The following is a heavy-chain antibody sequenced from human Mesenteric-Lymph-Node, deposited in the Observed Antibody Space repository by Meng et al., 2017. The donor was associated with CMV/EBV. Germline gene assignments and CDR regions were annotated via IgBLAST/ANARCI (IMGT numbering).Heavy chain of an antibody. D-gene: IGHD3-10*01. J-gene: IGHJ4*02. CDR2: ISGSAGST. V-gene: IGHV3-23*01. CDR3: AREETGF. Sequence: GESLKISCAASGFTFSSYAMSWVRQAPGKGLEWVSAISGSAGSTYYADSVKGRFTISRDNSKNTLYLQMNSLTAEDTAVYYCAREETGFWGQGTLVTVSS. CDR1: GFTFSSYA.